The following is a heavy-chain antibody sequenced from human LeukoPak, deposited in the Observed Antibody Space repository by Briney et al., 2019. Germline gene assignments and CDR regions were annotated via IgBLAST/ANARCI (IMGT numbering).Heavy chain of an antibody. J-gene: IGHJ5*01. V-gene: IGHV3-23*01. CDR3: AKGDWFDS. Sequence: GGSLRLSCAASGFTFNIYAMTWARQAPGKGLEWVSAIRCTGGGGETFYADPVKGRFTISRDDSNNTVYLQMSSLRAEDTAVYYCAKGDWFDSWGPGTLVTVSS. CDR2: IRCTGGGGET. CDR1: GFTFNIYA.